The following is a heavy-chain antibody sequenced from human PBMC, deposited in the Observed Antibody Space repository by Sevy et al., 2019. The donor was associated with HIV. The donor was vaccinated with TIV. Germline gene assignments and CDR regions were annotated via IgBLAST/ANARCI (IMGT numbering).Heavy chain of an antibody. CDR2: IKQDGSEK. J-gene: IGHJ4*02. CDR3: ARDPQDYDILTGYYPLYYFDY. V-gene: IGHV3-7*01. CDR1: GFTFSSYW. Sequence: GGSLRLSCAASGFTFSSYWMSWVRQAPGKGLEWVANIKQDGSEKYYVDSVKGRFTISRDNAKNSLYLQMNSLRAEDTAVYYCARDPQDYDILTGYYPLYYFDYWGQGTLVTVSS. D-gene: IGHD3-9*01.